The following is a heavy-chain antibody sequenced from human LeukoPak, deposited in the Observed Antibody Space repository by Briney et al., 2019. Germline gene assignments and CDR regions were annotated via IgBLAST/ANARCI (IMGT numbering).Heavy chain of an antibody. CDR3: ARWDSLGSGVDC. D-gene: IGHD3-10*01. Sequence: PGGSLRLSCAASGFRFSSYGMNWARQAPGKGLEWVSYISSSSSTIYYADSVKGRFTISRDNAKNSLYLQMNSLRAEDTAVYYCARWDSLGSGVDCWGQGTLVTVSS. CDR2: ISSSSSTI. CDR1: GFRFSSYG. J-gene: IGHJ4*02. V-gene: IGHV3-48*01.